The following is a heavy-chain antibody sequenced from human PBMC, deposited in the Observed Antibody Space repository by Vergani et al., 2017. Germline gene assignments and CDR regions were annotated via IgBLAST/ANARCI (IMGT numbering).Heavy chain of an antibody. CDR1: GGTFSSYA. D-gene: IGHD2-21*01. CDR3: AREERGVVNYFDY. CDR2: LIPIFGTA. V-gene: IGHV1-69*01. J-gene: IGHJ4*02. Sequence: QVQLLQSGAELKKPGSSVKVSCKASGGTFSSYAISWVRQAPGQGIEWMGGLIPIFGTANYAQKFQGRVTITADESTSTAYMELSSLRAEDPAVYYCAREERGVVNYFDYWGEGSLVTVSS.